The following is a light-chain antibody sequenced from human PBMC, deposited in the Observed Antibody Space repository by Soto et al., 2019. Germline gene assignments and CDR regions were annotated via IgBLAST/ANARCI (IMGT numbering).Light chain of an antibody. Sequence: EIVLTQSPGTLSLSPGERATLSCRASQGIGDTLAWYQQKPGQTPRLLIYDTSIRATGVPARFSGSRSGAEFTLTISSLQSEDFAVYYCQHYVTWPLTFGGGTKVAIK. CDR2: DTS. CDR3: QHYVTWPLT. J-gene: IGKJ4*01. CDR1: QGIGDT. V-gene: IGKV3-15*01.